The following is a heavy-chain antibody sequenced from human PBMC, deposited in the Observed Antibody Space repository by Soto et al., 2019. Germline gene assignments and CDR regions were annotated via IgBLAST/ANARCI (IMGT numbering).Heavy chain of an antibody. D-gene: IGHD2-15*01. CDR1: GGTCSTYA. Sequence: QVQLVQSGAEVKKPGSSVKVSCKAPGGTCSTYAISWVRQAPGQGLEWMGGVIPIFGTPKYAQKFQGRVTITADESTSTGYMELRSLRSEDTDVYYCARSQGGSSSLDIYYYYYYGMDVWGQGTTVTVSS. J-gene: IGHJ6*02. CDR3: ARSQGGSSSLDIYYYYYYGMDV. CDR2: VIPIFGTP. V-gene: IGHV1-69*01.